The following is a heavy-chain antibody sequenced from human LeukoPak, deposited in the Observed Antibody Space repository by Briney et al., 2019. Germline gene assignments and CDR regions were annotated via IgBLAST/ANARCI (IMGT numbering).Heavy chain of an antibody. CDR3: AADIVVVPAAMGWFDP. Sequence: GGSLRLSCAASGFTFSSYAMSWVRQAPGKGLEWVSAISGSGGSTYCADSVKGRFTISRDNSKNTLYLQMNSLRAEDTAVYYCAADIVVVPAAMGWFDPWGQGTLVTVSS. CDR1: GFTFSSYA. CDR2: ISGSGGST. D-gene: IGHD2-2*01. J-gene: IGHJ5*02. V-gene: IGHV3-23*01.